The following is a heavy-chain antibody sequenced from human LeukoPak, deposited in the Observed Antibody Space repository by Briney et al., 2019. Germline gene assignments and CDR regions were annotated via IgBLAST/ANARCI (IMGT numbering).Heavy chain of an antibody. Sequence: DSVKVSCKASGYTFTGYYMHWVRQAPGQGLEWMGRINPNSGGTNYAQKFQGRVTMTRDTSISTAYMELSRLRSDDTAVYYCARGDQRFYYDSSGYYSYWGQGTLVIVSS. CDR3: ARGDQRFYYDSSGYYSY. J-gene: IGHJ4*02. V-gene: IGHV1-2*06. D-gene: IGHD3-22*01. CDR1: GYTFTGYY. CDR2: INPNSGGT.